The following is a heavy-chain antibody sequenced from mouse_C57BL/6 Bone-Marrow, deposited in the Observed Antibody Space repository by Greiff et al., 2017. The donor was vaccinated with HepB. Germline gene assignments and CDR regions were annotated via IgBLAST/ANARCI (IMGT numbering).Heavy chain of an antibody. CDR2: INYDGSST. CDR3: ARESLLWPYYFDY. J-gene: IGHJ2*01. V-gene: IGHV5-16*01. D-gene: IGHD1-1*02. CDR1: GFTFSDYY. Sequence: EVQLVESEGGLVQPGSSMKLSCTASGFTFSDYYIAWVRQVPEKGLEWVANINYDGSSTYYLDSLKSRFIISRDNAKNILYLQMSSLKSEDTATYYCARESLLWPYYFDYWGQGTTLTVSS.